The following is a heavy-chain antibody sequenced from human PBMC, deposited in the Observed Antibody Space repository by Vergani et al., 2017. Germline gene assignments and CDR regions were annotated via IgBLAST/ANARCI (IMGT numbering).Heavy chain of an antibody. J-gene: IGHJ4*02. CDR3: ARGRGITIFGVVMRARKTYLDY. V-gene: IGHV4-34*01. Sequence: QVQLQQWGAGLLKPSETLSLTCAVYGGSFSGYYWSWIRQPPGKGLEWIGEINHSGSTNYNPSLKSRVTISVDTSKNQFSLKLSSVTAADTAVYYCARGRGITIFGVVMRARKTYLDYWGQGTLVTVSS. D-gene: IGHD3-3*01. CDR2: INHSGST. CDR1: GGSFSGYY.